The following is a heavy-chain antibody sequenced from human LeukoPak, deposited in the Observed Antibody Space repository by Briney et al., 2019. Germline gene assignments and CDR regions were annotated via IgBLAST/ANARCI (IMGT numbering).Heavy chain of an antibody. CDR1: GYRFSNYW. Sequence: GESLTISCKGSGYRFSNYWIGWVRQMPGKGLEWMGIIYPGDSNTRYSPSFQGQVTISADKSISTAYLQWTSLKASDTAIYYCARQPLVRDCGGDCEFDYWGQGTRVSVSS. J-gene: IGHJ4*02. CDR3: ARQPLVRDCGGDCEFDY. D-gene: IGHD2-21*02. CDR2: IYPGDSNT. V-gene: IGHV5-51*01.